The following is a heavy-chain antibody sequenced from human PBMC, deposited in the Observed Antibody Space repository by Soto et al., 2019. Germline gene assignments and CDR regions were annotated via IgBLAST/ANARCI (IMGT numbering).Heavy chain of an antibody. V-gene: IGHV3-23*01. CDR1: GFTFSSYA. D-gene: IGHD6-19*01. CDR3: AKSRSGWYDGYYYAMDV. Sequence: GGSLRLSCAASGFTFSSYAMSWVRQAPGKGLEWVSGISGGGGTTDYADSVKGRFTISRDNFKKTLFLQMNSLRAEDTAVYYCAKSRSGWYDGYYYAMDVWGQGTTVTVSS. J-gene: IGHJ6*02. CDR2: ISGGGGTT.